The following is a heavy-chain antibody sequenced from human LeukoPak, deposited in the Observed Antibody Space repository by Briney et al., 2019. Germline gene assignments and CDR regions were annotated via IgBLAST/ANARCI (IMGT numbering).Heavy chain of an antibody. J-gene: IGHJ4*02. CDR3: ARGGPSGKARRADY. CDR1: GGSFSGYY. Sequence: SETLSLTCAVYGGSFSGYYWSWIRQPPGKGLEWIGEINHSGSTNYNPSLKSRVTISVDTSKNQFSLKLSSVTAAGTAVYYCARGGPSGKARRADYWGQGTLVTVSS. D-gene: IGHD6-6*01. CDR2: INHSGST. V-gene: IGHV4-34*01.